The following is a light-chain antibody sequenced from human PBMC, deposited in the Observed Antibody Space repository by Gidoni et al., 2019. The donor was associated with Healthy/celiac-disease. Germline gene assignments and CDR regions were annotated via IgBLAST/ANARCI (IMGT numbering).Light chain of an antibody. J-gene: IGKJ4*01. Sequence: DIQPTLSPSTLSASVGDRVTITCRASQRISSWLAWYQQKPGKAPKLLIYDASSLESGVPSRFSGSGSGTEFTLTISSLQPDDFATYYCQQYKSYSFFXGXTKVXIK. V-gene: IGKV1-5*01. CDR3: QQYKSYSF. CDR2: DAS. CDR1: QRISSW.